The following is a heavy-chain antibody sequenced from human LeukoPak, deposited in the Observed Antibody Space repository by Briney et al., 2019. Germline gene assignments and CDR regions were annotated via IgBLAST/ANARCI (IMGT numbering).Heavy chain of an antibody. CDR2: IKEDGSEK. V-gene: IGHV3-7*05. Sequence: PGGSLRLPCATSGFTFSNYWMSWVRQAPGKGLEWVANIKEDGSEKNYVDSVKGRFTVSRDNAKNSLYLQMNSLRGDDAAIYYCARDWGAAGLWDYWGQGTLVTVSS. J-gene: IGHJ4*02. CDR1: GFTFSNYW. D-gene: IGHD6-13*01. CDR3: ARDWGAAGLWDY.